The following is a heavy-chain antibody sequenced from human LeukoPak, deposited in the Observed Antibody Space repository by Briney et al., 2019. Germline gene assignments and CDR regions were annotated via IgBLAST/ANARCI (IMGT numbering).Heavy chain of an antibody. V-gene: IGHV4-34*01. D-gene: IGHD4-11*01. CDR3: ARGWSNFPDY. J-gene: IGHJ4*02. CDR2: INHSGST. Sequence: PSETLSLTCAVYGGSFSGYYWSWIRQPPGKGLEWIGEINHSGSTNYNPSLKSRVTISVDTSKNQFSLKLSSVTAADTAVYYCARGWSNFPDYWGQGTLVTVSS. CDR1: GGSFSGYY.